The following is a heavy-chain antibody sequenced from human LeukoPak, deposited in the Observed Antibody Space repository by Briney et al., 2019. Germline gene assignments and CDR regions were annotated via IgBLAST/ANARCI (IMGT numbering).Heavy chain of an antibody. D-gene: IGHD2-15*01. CDR3: ARDRPRARYFDY. Sequence: SVKVSCKASGGTFSDYSISWVRQAPGQGLEWMGRIIPILNVPNYAQKFEGRLTITADKSTSTAYMELSSLKSADMAVYFCARDRPRARYFDYWGQGTLVTVSS. CDR1: GGTFSDYS. CDR2: IIPILNVP. V-gene: IGHV1-69*04. J-gene: IGHJ4*02.